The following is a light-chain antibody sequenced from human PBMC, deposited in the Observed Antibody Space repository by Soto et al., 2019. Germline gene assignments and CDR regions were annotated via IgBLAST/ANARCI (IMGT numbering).Light chain of an antibody. CDR1: QSVSSSY. CDR2: DAS. V-gene: IGKV3D-20*02. CDR3: QQRSSWPPIT. J-gene: IGKJ5*01. Sequence: EVVLTQSQGTRSLSPGEIAPLSCRASQSVSSSYLAWYQQKPGQPPRLLIFDASNRAAGVPARFSSSGSGTDFTLTIRSLEPEDFAVCFCQQRSSWPPITFGQGTRLETK.